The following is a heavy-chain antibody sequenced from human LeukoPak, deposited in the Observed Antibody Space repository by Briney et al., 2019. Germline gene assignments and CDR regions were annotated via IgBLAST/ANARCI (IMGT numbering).Heavy chain of an antibody. CDR2: IYYSGST. CDR3: ASQGYCGGDCYSSGTGIFDI. J-gene: IGHJ3*02. V-gene: IGHV4-31*03. CDR1: GGSISSGGYY. D-gene: IGHD2-21*01. Sequence: SETLSLTCTVSGGSISSGGYYWSWIRQHPGKGLEWIGYIYYSGSTYYNPSLKNRVTISVDTSKNQFSLKLSSVTAADTAVYYCASQGYCGGDCYSSGTGIFDIWGQGTMVTVSS.